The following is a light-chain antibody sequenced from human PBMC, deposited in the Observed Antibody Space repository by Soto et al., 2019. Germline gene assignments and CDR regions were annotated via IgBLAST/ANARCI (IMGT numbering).Light chain of an antibody. J-gene: IGKJ4*01. CDR2: DAS. V-gene: IGKV1-13*02. Sequence: AIQLTQSPSSLSASVGDRVTITCRASQGISSALAWYQQKPGKAPKLLIYDASSLESGVTSRFSGSGSGTYFPLAISSLQPEEFATYYCQQFNSYPLTFGGGNKVEIK. CDR3: QQFNSYPLT. CDR1: QGISSA.